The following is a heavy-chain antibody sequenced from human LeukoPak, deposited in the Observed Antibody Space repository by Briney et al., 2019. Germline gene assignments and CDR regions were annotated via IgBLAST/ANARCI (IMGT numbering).Heavy chain of an antibody. J-gene: IGHJ4*02. CDR3: AKDIRNDRFGGPGKY. CDR2: ISYDGSDK. D-gene: IGHD3-10*01. V-gene: IGHV3-30*18. Sequence: PGRSLRLSCVVSGFTFSTYAMHCVRQAPGKGLEWVAIISYDGSDKYYADSVKGRFTISRDNSKNTLYLQMNSLRAEDTAVYYCAKDIRNDRFGGPGKYWGQGTLVTVSS. CDR1: GFTFSTYA.